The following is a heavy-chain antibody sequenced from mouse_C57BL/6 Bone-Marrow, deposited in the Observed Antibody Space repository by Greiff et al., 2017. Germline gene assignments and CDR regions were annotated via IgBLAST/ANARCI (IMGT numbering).Heavy chain of an antibody. Sequence: VQLQQSGAELARPGASVKLSCKASGYTFTSYGISWVKQRPGPGLEWIGEIYPRNGNTYYNEKFKGKATLTADKSSSTAYMELRSLTSDGSAVYFCAIGDYDYGGYVDYWGQGTTLTVSS. V-gene: IGHV1-81*01. CDR3: AIGDYDYGGYVDY. CDR2: IYPRNGNT. CDR1: GYTFTSYG. J-gene: IGHJ2*01. D-gene: IGHD2-4*01.